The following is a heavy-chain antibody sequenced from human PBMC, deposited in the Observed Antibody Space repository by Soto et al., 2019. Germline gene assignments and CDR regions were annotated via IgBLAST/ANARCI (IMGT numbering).Heavy chain of an antibody. D-gene: IGHD3-3*02. CDR3: VRDLGSIDRDP. CDR1: GFSLYSYV. J-gene: IGHJ5*02. CDR2: ISIDGTRT. Sequence: QAQLVESGGGVVQPGGSLRLSCVASGFSLYSYVIHWVRQTPGQGLQWVAVISIDGTRTDSAGSVKGRFTVSRDNSKNTQSLQMDGLTSEDTAIYSCVRDLGSIDRDPWGQGTLVTVSS. V-gene: IGHV3-30*01.